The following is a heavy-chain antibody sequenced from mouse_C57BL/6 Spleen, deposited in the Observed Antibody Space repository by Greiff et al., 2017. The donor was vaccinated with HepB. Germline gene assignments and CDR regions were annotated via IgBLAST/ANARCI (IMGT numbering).Heavy chain of an antibody. CDR1: GFTFSDYY. CDR2: INYDGSST. Sequence: EVQLVESEGGLVQPGRSMKLSCTASGFTFSDYYMAWVRQVPEKGLEWVANINYDGSSTYYLDSLKSRFIISRDNAKNILYLQMSSLKSEDTATYYCARDRGSSSYFDVWGTGTTVTVSS. V-gene: IGHV5-16*01. D-gene: IGHD1-1*01. J-gene: IGHJ1*03. CDR3: ARDRGSSSYFDV.